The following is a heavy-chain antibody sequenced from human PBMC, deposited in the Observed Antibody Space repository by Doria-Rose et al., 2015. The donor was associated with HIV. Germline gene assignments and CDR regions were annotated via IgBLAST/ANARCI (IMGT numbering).Heavy chain of an antibody. CDR3: ARIKSSRWYHKYYFDF. Sequence: QWGPVLVKPTETLTLTCTVSGVSLSSPGMGVSWIRQPPGKALEWLANIFSHDDRSYKTSLKSRLTISRGTSKSQVVLTMTDMDPVDTATYYCARIKSSRWYHKYYFDFWGQGTLVIVSA. J-gene: IGHJ4*02. CDR1: GVSLSSPGMG. V-gene: IGHV2-26*01. D-gene: IGHD6-13*01. CDR2: IFSHDDR.